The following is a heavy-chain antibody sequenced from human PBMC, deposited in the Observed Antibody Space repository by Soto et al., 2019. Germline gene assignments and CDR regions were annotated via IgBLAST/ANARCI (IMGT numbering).Heavy chain of an antibody. V-gene: IGHV1-18*04. Sequence: QVQLVQSGAEVKKPGASVKVSCRASGYTFTSYGISWVRQAPGQGLEWMGWISAYNGNTNYAQKLQGRVTMTTDTSTSTAYMELRSLRSDDTAVYYCAKGVVAATRRYYYGMDVWGQGTTVTVSS. CDR1: GYTFTSYG. CDR3: AKGVVAATRRYYYGMDV. D-gene: IGHD2-15*01. CDR2: ISAYNGNT. J-gene: IGHJ6*02.